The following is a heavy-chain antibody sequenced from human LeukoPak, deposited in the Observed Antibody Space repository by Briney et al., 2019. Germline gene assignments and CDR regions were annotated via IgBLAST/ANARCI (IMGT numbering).Heavy chain of an antibody. J-gene: IGHJ6*02. D-gene: IGHD6-13*01. V-gene: IGHV1-24*01. Sequence: ASVKVSCKVSGYTLTELSMHWVRQAPGKGLEWMGGFDPEDGETIYAQKFQGRVTMTEDTSTDTAYMELSSLRSEDTAVYYCARDATLAAAGTGYYYYGMDVWGQGTTVTVSS. CDR3: ARDATLAAAGTGYYYYGMDV. CDR2: FDPEDGET. CDR1: GYTLTELS.